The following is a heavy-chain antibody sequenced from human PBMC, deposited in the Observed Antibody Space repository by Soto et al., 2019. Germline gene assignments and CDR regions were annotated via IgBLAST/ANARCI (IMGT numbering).Heavy chain of an antibody. CDR2: IYYSGST. CDR1: GGSISSYY. Sequence: PSETLSLTCTVSGGSISSYYWSWIRQPPGKGLEWIGYIYYSGSTYYNPSLKSRVTISVDTSKNQFSLKLSSVTAADTAVYYCARHQGSGSYPLDYWGQGTLVTVSS. V-gene: IGHV4-59*08. CDR3: ARHQGSGSYPLDY. D-gene: IGHD3-10*01. J-gene: IGHJ4*02.